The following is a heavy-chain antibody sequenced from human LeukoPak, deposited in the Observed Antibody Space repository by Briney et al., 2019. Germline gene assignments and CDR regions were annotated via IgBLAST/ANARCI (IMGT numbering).Heavy chain of an antibody. V-gene: IGHV1-18*01. J-gene: IGHJ6*03. Sequence: ASVKVSCKASGYTFTNYGVSWVRQTPGQGLEWMGWINAYNGDTHYAQNLQGRLTMTTDTSTSMAFMELRSLRPDDTAVYFCARWGLVAPGTYYYYYMDVWGRGTTVTVSS. CDR1: GYTFTNYG. CDR3: ARWGLVAPGTYYYYYMDV. CDR2: INAYNGDT. D-gene: IGHD2-2*01.